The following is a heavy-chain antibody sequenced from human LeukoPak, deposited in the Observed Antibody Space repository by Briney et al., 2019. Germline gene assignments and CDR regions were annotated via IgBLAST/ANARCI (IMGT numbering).Heavy chain of an antibody. CDR3: ARAGYDILTGPPDPFDI. V-gene: IGHV1-46*01. CDR2: INPSGGST. J-gene: IGHJ3*02. CDR1: GYTFTSYY. D-gene: IGHD3-9*01. Sequence: GASVKVSCKASGYTFTSYYMHWVRQAPGQGLEWMGIINPSGGSTSYAQKFQGRVTMTRDTSISTAYMELSRLRSDDTAVYYCARAGYDILTGPPDPFDIWGQGTMVTVSS.